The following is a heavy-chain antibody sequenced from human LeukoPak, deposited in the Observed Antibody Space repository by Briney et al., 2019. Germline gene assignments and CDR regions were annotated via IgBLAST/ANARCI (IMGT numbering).Heavy chain of an antibody. CDR3: ARDPDTAMVSDY. D-gene: IGHD5-18*01. CDR1: GFTVSSNY. Sequence: GGSLRLSCAASGFTVSSNYMSWVRQAPGKGLEWVSVIYSGGSTYYADPVKGRFTISRDNSKNTLYLQMNSLRAEDTAVYYCARDPDTAMVSDYWGQGTLVTVSS. V-gene: IGHV3-66*01. J-gene: IGHJ4*02. CDR2: IYSGGST.